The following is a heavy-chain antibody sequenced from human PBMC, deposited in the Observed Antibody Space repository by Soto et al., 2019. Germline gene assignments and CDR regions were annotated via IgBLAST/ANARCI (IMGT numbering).Heavy chain of an antibody. J-gene: IGHJ6*02. CDR1: GFTFSSYG. CDR3: AKDVVVGATTGLGDYYYYYGMDV. Sequence: QVQLVESGGCVVQPGRSMRLSWAASGFTFSSYGMHWVRQAPGKGLEWVAVISYDGSNKYYADSVKGRFTISRDNSKNTLYLQMNSLRAEDTAVYYCAKDVVVGATTGLGDYYYYYGMDVWGQETTVTVPS. V-gene: IGHV3-30*18. D-gene: IGHD1-26*01. CDR2: ISYDGSNK.